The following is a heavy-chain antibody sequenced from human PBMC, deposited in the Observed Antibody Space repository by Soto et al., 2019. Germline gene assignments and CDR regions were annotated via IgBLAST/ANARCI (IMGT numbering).Heavy chain of an antibody. D-gene: IGHD2-21*02. CDR3: ARSIVVVTALDY. CDR2: INAGNGNT. CDR1: GFTFTSYA. Sequence: ASVKVSCKASGFTFTSYAMHLVRQAPGQRLEWMGWINAGNGNTKYSQKFQGRVTITRDTSASTAYMELSSLRSEDTAVYYCARSIVVVTALDYWGQGTLVTVSS. V-gene: IGHV1-3*01. J-gene: IGHJ4*02.